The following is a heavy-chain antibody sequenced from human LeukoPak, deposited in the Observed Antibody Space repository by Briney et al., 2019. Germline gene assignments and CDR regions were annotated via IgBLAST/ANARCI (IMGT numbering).Heavy chain of an antibody. CDR2: INPNSGGT. CDR1: GYTFTTYG. Sequence: ASVKVSCKASGYTFTTYGINWVRQAPGQGLEWMGWINPNSGGTNYAQKFQGRVTMTRDTSISTVYMELSRLRSDDTAVYYCARQGALVKGIDYWGQGTLVTVSS. V-gene: IGHV1-2*02. J-gene: IGHJ4*02. D-gene: IGHD6-13*01. CDR3: ARQGALVKGIDY.